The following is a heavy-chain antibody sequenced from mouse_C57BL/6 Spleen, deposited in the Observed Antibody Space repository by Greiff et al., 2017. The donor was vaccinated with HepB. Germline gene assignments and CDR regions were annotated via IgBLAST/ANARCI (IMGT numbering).Heavy chain of an antibody. J-gene: IGHJ1*03. CDR1: GFTFSDYY. D-gene: IGHD2-3*01. CDR3: AREDGYLPYFDV. V-gene: IGHV5-16*01. Sequence: EVKLVESEGGLVQPGRSMKLSCTASGFTFSDYYMAWVRQVPEKGLEWVANINYDGSSTYYLDSLKSRFIISRDNAKNILYLQMSSLKSEDTATYYCAREDGYLPYFDVWGRGTTVTVSS. CDR2: INYDGSST.